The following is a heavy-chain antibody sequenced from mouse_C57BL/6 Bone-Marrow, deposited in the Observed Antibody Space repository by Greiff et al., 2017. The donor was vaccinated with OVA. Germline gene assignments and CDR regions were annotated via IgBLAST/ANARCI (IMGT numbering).Heavy chain of an antibody. CDR3: AEGEGYFGG. CDR2: IWGDGST. Sequence: QVQLQQSGPGLVAPSPSLSITCTASGFSLTSYGVSWVRQPPGKGLEWLGVIWGDGSTNYHSALISSLSIRKNNSKSQVFLKLNRLQTDDTATYYCAEGEGYFGGWGTGTTVTVSS. J-gene: IGHJ1*03. CDR1: GFSLTSYG. V-gene: IGHV2-3*01.